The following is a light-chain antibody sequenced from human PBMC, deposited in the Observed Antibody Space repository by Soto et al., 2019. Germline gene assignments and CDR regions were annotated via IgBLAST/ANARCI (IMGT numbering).Light chain of an antibody. CDR3: KQYYILPPP. CDR1: QSVLYSTNNKNY. J-gene: IGKJ4*01. V-gene: IGKV4-1*01. Sequence: DIVMTQSPDSLAVSLGERATINCKSSQSVLYSTNNKNYLAWYQQKPGQPPKLLIYWATTRESGVPDRFSGTGFGKIFPFPFSSLQVEVVAVYSCKQYYILPPPSGGGPK. CDR2: WAT.